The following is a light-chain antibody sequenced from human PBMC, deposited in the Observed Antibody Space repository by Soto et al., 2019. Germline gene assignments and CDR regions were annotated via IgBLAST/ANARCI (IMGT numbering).Light chain of an antibody. J-gene: IGLJ3*02. CDR2: ENN. CDR1: SGSIASNY. CDR3: QSYDRSNRV. V-gene: IGLV6-57*01. Sequence: NFMLTQPHSVSESPGKTVTISCTRSSGSIASNYVQWYQQRPGSSPTTMIYENNQRPSGVPDRFSGSIDSSSNSASLTISGLKTEDEADYYCQSYDRSNRVFGGGTQLTVL.